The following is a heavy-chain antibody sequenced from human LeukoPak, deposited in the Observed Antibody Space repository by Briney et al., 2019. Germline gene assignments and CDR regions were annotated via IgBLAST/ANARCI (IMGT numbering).Heavy chain of an antibody. D-gene: IGHD6-6*01. CDR1: GYTFTSYG. Sequence: ASVKVSCEASGYTFTSYGISWVRQAPGQGLEWMGWISAYNGNTNYAQKLQGRVTMTTDTSTSTAYMELRSLRSDDTAVYFCARDPPMWNSSSSVDYWGQGTLVTVSS. CDR2: ISAYNGNT. J-gene: IGHJ4*02. CDR3: ARDPPMWNSSSSVDY. V-gene: IGHV1-18*01.